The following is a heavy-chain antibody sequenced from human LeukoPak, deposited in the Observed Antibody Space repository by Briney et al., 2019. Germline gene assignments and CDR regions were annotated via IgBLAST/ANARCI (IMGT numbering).Heavy chain of an antibody. CDR3: ARGRGLTSTGYYYYYMDV. V-gene: IGHV4-31*03. Sequence: SETLSLTCTVSGGSISSSSYYWGSVRQHPGKGLEWVGYIYYSGSTYYNPSLKSRVTISVDTSKNQFSLKLSSVTAADTAVYYCARGRGLTSTGYYYYYMDVWGKGTTVTVSS. D-gene: IGHD1-1*01. CDR2: IYYSGST. J-gene: IGHJ6*03. CDR1: GGSISSSSYY.